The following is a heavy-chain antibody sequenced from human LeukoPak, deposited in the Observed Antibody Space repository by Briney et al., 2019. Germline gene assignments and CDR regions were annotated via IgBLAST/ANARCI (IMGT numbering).Heavy chain of an antibody. CDR3: ARTRWGPFDY. J-gene: IGHJ4*02. CDR1: GGSINSGGYS. V-gene: IGHV4-30-2*01. D-gene: IGHD7-27*01. CDR2: IYHSGST. Sequence: PSQTLSLTCAVSGGSINSGGYSWNWIRQPPGKGLEWIGYIYHSGSTYYNPSLKSRVTISVDTSKNQFSLKLSSVTAADTAVYYCARTRWGPFDYWGQGTLVTVSS.